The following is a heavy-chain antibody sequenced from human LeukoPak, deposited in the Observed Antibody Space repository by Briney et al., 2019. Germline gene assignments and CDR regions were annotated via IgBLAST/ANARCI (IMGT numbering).Heavy chain of an antibody. J-gene: IGHJ5*02. Sequence: SETLSLTCTVSGGSISSSGYYWGWIRQPPGKGLEWIGSIYYSGSTYYNPSLNSRATISVDTSKNQFSLKLSSVTAADTAVYYCARLAARLSWFDPWGQGTLVTVSS. V-gene: IGHV4-39*01. CDR1: GGSISSSGYY. CDR2: IYYSGST. CDR3: ARLAARLSWFDP. D-gene: IGHD5-12*01.